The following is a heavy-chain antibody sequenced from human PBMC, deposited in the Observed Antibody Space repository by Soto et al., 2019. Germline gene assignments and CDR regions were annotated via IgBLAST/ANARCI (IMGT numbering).Heavy chain of an antibody. D-gene: IGHD3-10*01. J-gene: IGHJ4*02. CDR2: IYSGGNT. CDR3: AITTYESGSYSDD. Sequence: EVQLVESGGGLVQPGGSLRLSCAASGFPVSSNYMTWVRQAPGKALEWVSVIYSGGNTYYADSVQGRFTISRDNSKNTLYLQMTSLRAEDTAVYYCAITTYESGSYSDDWGQGTLVTVSS. V-gene: IGHV3-66*01. CDR1: GFPVSSNY.